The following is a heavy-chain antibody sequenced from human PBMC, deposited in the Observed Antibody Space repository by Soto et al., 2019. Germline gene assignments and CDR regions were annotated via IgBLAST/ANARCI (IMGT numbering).Heavy chain of an antibody. V-gene: IGHV3-30*03. J-gene: IGHJ4*02. CDR1: GFTFSSYG. Sequence: QVQLVESGGGVVQPGRSLRLSCAASGFTFSSYGMHWVRQAPGKGLEWVAAISYDGSNKYYADSVKGRFTISRDNSKNTLYLQMNSLRAEDTAVYYCARDGGYCSGGSCYTQDYWGQGTLVTVSS. CDR3: ARDGGYCSGGSCYTQDY. D-gene: IGHD2-15*01. CDR2: ISYDGSNK.